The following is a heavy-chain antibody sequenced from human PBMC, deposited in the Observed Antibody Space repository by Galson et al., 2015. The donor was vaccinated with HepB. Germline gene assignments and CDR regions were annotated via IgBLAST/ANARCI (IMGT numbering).Heavy chain of an antibody. CDR3: ARGARPRPVTKIVYYFDY. D-gene: IGHD4-17*01. J-gene: IGHJ4*02. CDR1: GSTFTSYA. Sequence: SVTVSCKASGSTFTSYAINWVRQATGQGLEWMGWMNPNSGNTGYARKFQGRVTMTRNTSISTAYMELSSLRSEDTAVYYCARGARPRPVTKIVYYFDYWGQGTLVTVSS. V-gene: IGHV1-8*01. CDR2: MNPNSGNT.